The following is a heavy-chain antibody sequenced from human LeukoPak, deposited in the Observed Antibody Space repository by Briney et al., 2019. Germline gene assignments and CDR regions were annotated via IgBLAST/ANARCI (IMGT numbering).Heavy chain of an antibody. CDR1: GFSFSGHW. CDR2: ISPTGSTT. D-gene: IGHD6-6*01. V-gene: IGHV3-74*01. J-gene: IGHJ4*02. CDR3: ARGPNSNWSGLDF. Sequence: GGSLRLSCTASGFSFSGHWMHWARQLPGKGLVWVSRISPTGSTTSYADSVKGRFTVSRDNAKNTLYLQVNNLRAEDTAVYYCARGPNSNWSGLDFWGQGTLLAVSS.